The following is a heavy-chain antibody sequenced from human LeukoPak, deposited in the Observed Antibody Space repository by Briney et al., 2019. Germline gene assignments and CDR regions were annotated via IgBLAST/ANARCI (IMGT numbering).Heavy chain of an antibody. Sequence: SETLSLTCAVYGGSFSGYYWSWIRQPPGKGLEWIGEINHSGGTNYNPSLKSRVTISVDTSKNQFSLKLSSVTAADTAVYYCARDESAAAGLPTQTDWFDPWGQGTLVTVSS. CDR1: GGSFSGYY. CDR3: ARDESAAAGLPTQTDWFDP. D-gene: IGHD6-13*01. J-gene: IGHJ5*02. CDR2: INHSGGT. V-gene: IGHV4-34*01.